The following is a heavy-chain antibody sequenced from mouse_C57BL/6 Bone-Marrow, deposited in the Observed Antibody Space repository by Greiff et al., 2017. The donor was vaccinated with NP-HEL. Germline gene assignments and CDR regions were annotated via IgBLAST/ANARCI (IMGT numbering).Heavy chain of an antibody. J-gene: IGHJ2*01. CDR3: TSPYYYGSSFYFDY. CDR1: GFTFSDAW. Sequence: EVKLVESGGGLVQPGGSMKLSCAASGFTFSDAWMDWVRQSPEKGLAWVAEIRNKANNHATYYAESVKGRFTISRDDSKSSVYLQMNSLRAEDTGIYYCTSPYYYGSSFYFDYWGQGTTLTVSS. V-gene: IGHV6-6*01. D-gene: IGHD1-1*01. CDR2: IRNKANNHAT.